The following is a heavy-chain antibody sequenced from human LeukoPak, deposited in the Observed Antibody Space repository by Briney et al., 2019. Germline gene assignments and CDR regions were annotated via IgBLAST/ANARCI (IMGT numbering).Heavy chain of an antibody. Sequence: GGSLRLSCAASGLTVSDNYMTWVRQAPGKGLGWVSVIYAGGSTFYADSVKGRFTISRDNSENTVYLQMNSLRAEDTAVYYCARDRSYDSSGYPFDFWGQGTLVTVSS. CDR1: GLTVSDNY. V-gene: IGHV3-66*02. J-gene: IGHJ4*02. D-gene: IGHD3-22*01. CDR3: ARDRSYDSSGYPFDF. CDR2: IYAGGST.